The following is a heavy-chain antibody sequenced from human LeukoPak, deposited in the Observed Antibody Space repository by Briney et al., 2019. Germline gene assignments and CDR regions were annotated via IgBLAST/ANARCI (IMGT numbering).Heavy chain of an antibody. CDR1: GGSISSSSYY. CDR3: ARGLGDSSSWSGIPYAFDI. Sequence: PSETLSLTCTVSGGSISSSSYYWGWIRQPPGKGLEWIGSIYHSGSTYYNPSLKSRVTISVDTSKNQFSLKLSSVTAADTAVYYCARGLGDSSSWSGIPYAFDIWGQGTMVTVSS. J-gene: IGHJ3*02. CDR2: IYHSGST. D-gene: IGHD6-13*01. V-gene: IGHV4-39*07.